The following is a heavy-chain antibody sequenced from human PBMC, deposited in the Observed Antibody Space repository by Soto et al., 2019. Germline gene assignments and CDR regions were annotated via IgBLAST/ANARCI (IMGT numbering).Heavy chain of an antibody. CDR1: GYTFTGYY. CDR3: ARDPGYSSIWTYFDY. CDR2: INPNSDDT. J-gene: IGHJ4*02. V-gene: IGHV1-2*02. Sequence: GASVKVSCKASGYTFTGYYIHWVRQAPGQGLEWMGWINPNSDDTNSAQKFQGRVTLTRDTSISTGYMELSRLGSDDTAVYYCARDPGYSSIWTYFDYWGQGTLVTVSS. D-gene: IGHD6-19*01.